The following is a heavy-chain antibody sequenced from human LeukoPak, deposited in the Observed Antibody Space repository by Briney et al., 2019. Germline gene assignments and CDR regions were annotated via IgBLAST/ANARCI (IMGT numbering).Heavy chain of an antibody. Sequence: SETLSLTCSVSGGSISNDGYSWGWVRQPPGKGLEWIGNIYYNGSTYYNPSLKSRVTISVDTSKNKFSLKLNSVTAADTAVYYCVRQGQGVTMVRGVFLHDQNFQHWGQGTLVTVSS. CDR2: IYYNGST. CDR3: VRQGQGVTMVRGVFLHDQNFQH. D-gene: IGHD3-10*01. V-gene: IGHV4-39*01. CDR1: GGSISNDGYS. J-gene: IGHJ1*01.